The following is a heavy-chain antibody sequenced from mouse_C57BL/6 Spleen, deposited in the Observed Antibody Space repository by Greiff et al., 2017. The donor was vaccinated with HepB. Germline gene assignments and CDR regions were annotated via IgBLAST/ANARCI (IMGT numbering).Heavy chain of an antibody. CDR2: IDPETGGT. Sequence: QVQLQQSGAELVRPGASVTLSCKASGYTFTDYEMHWVKQTPVHGLEWIGAIDPETGGTAHNQKFKGKAILTADKSSSTAYMELRSLTSEDSAVYYCTIWYFDVWGTGTTVTVSS. CDR3: TIWYFDV. CDR1: GYTFTDYE. J-gene: IGHJ1*03. V-gene: IGHV1-15*01.